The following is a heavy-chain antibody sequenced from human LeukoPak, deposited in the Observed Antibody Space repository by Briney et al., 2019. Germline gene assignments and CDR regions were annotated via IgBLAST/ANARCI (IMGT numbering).Heavy chain of an antibody. D-gene: IGHD1-26*01. CDR3: ARSPVGATIPLDY. V-gene: IGHV3-30-3*01. CDR2: ISYDGSNK. J-gene: IGHJ4*02. Sequence: PGRSLRLSCAASGFTFSSYAMHWVRQAPGKGLEWVAVISYDGSNKYYADSVKGRFTISRDNSKNTLYLQMNSLRAEDTAVYYCARSPVGATIPLDYWGQGALVTVSS. CDR1: GFTFSSYA.